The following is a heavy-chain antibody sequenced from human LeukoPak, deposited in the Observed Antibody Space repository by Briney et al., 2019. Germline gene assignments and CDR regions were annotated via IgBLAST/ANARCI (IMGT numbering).Heavy chain of an antibody. V-gene: IGHV1-24*01. D-gene: IGHD1-26*01. Sequence: ASVKVSCKASGGTFSSYAISWVRQAPGKGLEWMGGFDPEDGETIYAQKFQGRVTMTEDTSTDTAYMELSSLRSEDTAVYYCATASSGSYYSPFDYWGQGTLVTVSS. CDR3: ATASSGSYYSPFDY. J-gene: IGHJ4*02. CDR1: GGTFSSYA. CDR2: FDPEDGET.